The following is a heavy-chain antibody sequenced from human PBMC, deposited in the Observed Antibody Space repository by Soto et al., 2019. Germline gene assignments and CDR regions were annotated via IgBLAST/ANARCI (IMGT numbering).Heavy chain of an antibody. CDR2: ISSSSSTI. Sequence: GGSLRLSCAAAGCTCISYSRNWVRKDPGKGLEWVSYISSSSSTIYYADSVKGRFTISRDNAKNSLYLQMNSLRDEDTAVYYCARDGSGSYYYGMDVWGQGTTVTVSS. D-gene: IGHD1-26*01. CDR1: GCTCISYS. CDR3: ARDGSGSYYYGMDV. J-gene: IGHJ6*02. V-gene: IGHV3-48*02.